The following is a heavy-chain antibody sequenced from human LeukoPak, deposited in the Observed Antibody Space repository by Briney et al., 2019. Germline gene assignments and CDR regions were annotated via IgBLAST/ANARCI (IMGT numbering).Heavy chain of an antibody. CDR1: GASVTTNNNY. CDR2: LYYNGNT. V-gene: IGHV4-39*07. J-gene: IGHJ5*02. CDR3: ARKSGSGNNWFDP. Sequence: PSETLSLACTVSGASVTTNNNYWVWIRQPPGKGLEWIGSLYYNGNTFYNASFKSRVTISLDTSKNQFSLRLSSVTAADTAVYYCARKSGSGNNWFDPWGQGTLVTVSS. D-gene: IGHD3-10*01.